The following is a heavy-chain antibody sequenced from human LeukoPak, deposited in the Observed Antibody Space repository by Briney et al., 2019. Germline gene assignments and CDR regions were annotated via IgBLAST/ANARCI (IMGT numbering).Heavy chain of an antibody. V-gene: IGHV4-34*01. CDR2: VNHSGST. CDR1: IGSFSDYY. J-gene: IGHJ4*02. CDR3: ARSGRYGDYGVCDY. Sequence: PSETLSLTCAVYIGSFSDYYWSWIRQPPGKGLEWIGEVNHSGSTNYNPSLKSRVTISVDTSKNQFSLKLSSVTAADTAVYYCARSGRYGDYGVCDYWGEGTLVTVSS. D-gene: IGHD4-17*01.